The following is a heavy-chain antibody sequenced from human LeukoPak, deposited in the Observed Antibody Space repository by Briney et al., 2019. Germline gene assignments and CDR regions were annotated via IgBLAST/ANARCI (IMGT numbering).Heavy chain of an antibody. CDR1: GGPISSSRYY. CDR3: ARLHSSGYYSS. D-gene: IGHD3-22*01. Sequence: SETLSLTCTVSGGPISSSRYYWGWIRQPPGKGLEWIGSIYYSGSTYYTPHLQSRVTISVDTSKNQSSLQLSSVTAADTAVYYCARLHSSGYYSSGGQGTLVTVSS. CDR2: IYYSGST. J-gene: IGHJ4*02. V-gene: IGHV4-39*01.